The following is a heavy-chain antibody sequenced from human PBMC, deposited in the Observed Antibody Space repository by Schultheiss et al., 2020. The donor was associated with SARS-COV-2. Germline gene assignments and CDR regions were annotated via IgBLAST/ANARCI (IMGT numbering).Heavy chain of an antibody. J-gene: IGHJ4*02. Sequence: SETLSLTCTVSGGSISSYYWSWIRQHPGKGLEWIGYIYYSGSTNYNPSLKSRVTISVDTSKNQFSLKLSSVTPEDTAVYYCAREANWGSDFDYWGQGTLVTVSS. CDR2: IYYSGST. D-gene: IGHD7-27*01. V-gene: IGHV4-59*12. CDR1: GGSISSYY. CDR3: AREANWGSDFDY.